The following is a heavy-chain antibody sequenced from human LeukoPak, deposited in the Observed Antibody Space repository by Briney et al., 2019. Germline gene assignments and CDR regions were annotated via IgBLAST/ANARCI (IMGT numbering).Heavy chain of an antibody. V-gene: IGHV4-39*01. Sequence: PSETLSLTCSVSGGSINNSAYHWGWIRQPPGKGLEWIGSIYYNGSTYYNPSLKSRVTISVDTSMNQFSLKLSSVTAADTAVYYCARPGEVYYYDSSGYPAHYFDYWGQGTLVTVSS. CDR1: GGSINNSAYH. D-gene: IGHD3-22*01. CDR3: ARPGEVYYYDSSGYPAHYFDY. CDR2: IYYNGST. J-gene: IGHJ4*02.